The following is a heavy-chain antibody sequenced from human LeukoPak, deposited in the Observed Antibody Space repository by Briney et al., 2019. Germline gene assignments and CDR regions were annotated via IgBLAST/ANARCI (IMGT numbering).Heavy chain of an antibody. CDR1: GFTFSSYA. D-gene: IGHD3-3*02. Sequence: GGSLRLSCAASGFTFSSYAISWVRQAPGKGLEWVSSLRGDGDTFYADSVKGRFTLSRDESRNTVYLQMNNLRVEDTAVYFCAKASWVSSADAVLWGQGTLVTVSS. CDR3: AKASWVSSADAVL. CDR2: LRGDGDT. V-gene: IGHV3-23*01. J-gene: IGHJ4*02.